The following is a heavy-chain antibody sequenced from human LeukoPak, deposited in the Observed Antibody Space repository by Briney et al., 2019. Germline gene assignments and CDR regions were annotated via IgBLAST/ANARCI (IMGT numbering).Heavy chain of an antibody. V-gene: IGHV1-69*04. CDR3: ARVEAVAGNRNTYYYYYGMDV. D-gene: IGHD6-19*01. Sequence: SVKVSCKASGGTFSSYAISWVRQAPGQGLEWMGRIIPIFGIANYAQKFQGRVTITADKSTSTAYMELSSLRSEDTAVYYCARVEAVAGNRNTYYYYYGMDVWGQGTTVTDSS. J-gene: IGHJ6*02. CDR1: GGTFSSYA. CDR2: IIPIFGIA.